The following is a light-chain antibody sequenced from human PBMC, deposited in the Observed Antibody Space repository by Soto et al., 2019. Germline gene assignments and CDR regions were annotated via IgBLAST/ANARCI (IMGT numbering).Light chain of an antibody. J-gene: IGKJ2*01. CDR1: QSVSSSF. Sequence: EIVLTQSPGILSLSPGERATLSCRASQSVSSSFLAWYQQKPGQAPRPILYAASSRATGTPERFCGSGSGTDFTLSLSRLEPEDFALYYWQQYGSSPYTFGQGTKLEIK. CDR2: AAS. V-gene: IGKV3-20*01. CDR3: QQYGSSPYT.